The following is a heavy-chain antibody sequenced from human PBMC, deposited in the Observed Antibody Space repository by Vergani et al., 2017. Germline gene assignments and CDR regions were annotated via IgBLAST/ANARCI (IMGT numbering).Heavy chain of an antibody. D-gene: IGHD1-14*01. J-gene: IGHJ5*02. V-gene: IGHV3-33*01. CDR3: ARDLRLLYNRVDP. CDR1: GFTFNQYG. CDR2: TWYVGNNK. Sequence: QVQLVESGGGVVQPGRSLRLSCAASGFTFNQYGMHWVRQAPGKGLEWVAVTWYVGNNKQYADSVKGRFTISRDNSKSTMYLQMNSLRDEDTGVYYCARDLRLLYNRVDPWGQGTLVTVSS.